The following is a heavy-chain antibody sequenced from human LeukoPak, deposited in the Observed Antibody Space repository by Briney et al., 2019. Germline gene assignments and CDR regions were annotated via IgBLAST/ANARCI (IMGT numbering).Heavy chain of an antibody. CDR3: TSFARGSGSYYNPFDY. CDR2: IRSKAYGGTT. V-gene: IGHV3-49*04. Sequence: GGSLRLSCTASGFTFGDYAMSWVRQAPGKGLEWVGFIRSKAYGGTTEYAASVKGRFTISRDDSKSIAYLQMNSLKTEDTAVYYCTSFARGSGSYYNPFDYWGQGTLVTVSS. D-gene: IGHD3-10*01. CDR1: GFTFGDYA. J-gene: IGHJ4*02.